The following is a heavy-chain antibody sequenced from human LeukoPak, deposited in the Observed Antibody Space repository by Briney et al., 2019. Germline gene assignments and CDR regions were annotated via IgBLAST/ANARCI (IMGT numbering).Heavy chain of an antibody. CDR3: ARGRYYYGSDFDY. Sequence: SSQTLSLTCTVSGGSISSGSYYWSWIRQPAGKGLEWIGRIYTSGSTNYNPSLKSRVTISVDTSKNQFSLKLSSVTAADTAVYYCARGRYYYGSDFDYWGQGTLVTVSS. V-gene: IGHV4-61*02. CDR1: GGSISSGSYY. D-gene: IGHD3-10*01. CDR2: IYTSGST. J-gene: IGHJ4*02.